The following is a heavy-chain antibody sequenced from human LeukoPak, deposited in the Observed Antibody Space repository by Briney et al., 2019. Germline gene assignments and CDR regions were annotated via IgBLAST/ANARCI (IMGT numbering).Heavy chain of an antibody. CDR1: GGSISNSY. CDR2: IYYSGST. CDR3: ARHPRVVPAAPWYFDL. D-gene: IGHD2-2*01. V-gene: IGHV4-59*08. Sequence: SETLSLTCTVSGGSISNSYWSWIRQPPGKGLEWIGYIYYSGSTNYNPSLKSRVTISVDTSKNQFSLKLSSVTAADTAVYYCARHPRVVPAAPWYFDLWGRGTLVSVSS. J-gene: IGHJ2*01.